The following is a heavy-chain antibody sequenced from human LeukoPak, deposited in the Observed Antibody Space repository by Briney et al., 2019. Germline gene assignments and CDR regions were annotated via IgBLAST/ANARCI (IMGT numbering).Heavy chain of an antibody. D-gene: IGHD3-10*01. CDR1: GFTFDDYG. V-gene: IGHV3-20*04. J-gene: IGHJ3*02. Sequence: GGSLRLSCAASGFTFDDYGMSWVRQAPGKGLEWVSGINWNGGSTGYADSVKGRFTISRDNAKNSLYLQMNSLRAEDTAVYYCARRTYYYGSGTHAFDIWGQGTMATVSS. CDR2: INWNGGST. CDR3: ARRTYYYGSGTHAFDI.